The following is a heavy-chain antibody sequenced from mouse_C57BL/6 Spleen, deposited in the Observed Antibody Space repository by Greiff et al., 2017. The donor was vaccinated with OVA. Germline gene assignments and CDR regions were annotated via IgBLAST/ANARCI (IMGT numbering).Heavy chain of an antibody. CDR3: ARGGGYAFAY. CDR1: GFTFSSYA. V-gene: IGHV5-4*03. Sequence: EVMLVESGGGLVKPGGSLKLSCAASGFTFSSYAMSWVRQTPEKRLEWVATISDGGSYTYYPDNVKGRFTISRDNAKNNLYLQMSHLKSEDTAMYYCARGGGYAFAYWGQGTLVTVSA. D-gene: IGHD2-2*01. J-gene: IGHJ3*01. CDR2: ISDGGSYT.